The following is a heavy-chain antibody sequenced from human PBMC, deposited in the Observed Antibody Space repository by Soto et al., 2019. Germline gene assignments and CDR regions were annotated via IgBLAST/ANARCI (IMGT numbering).Heavy chain of an antibody. CDR1: GGIFSSYA. Sequence: QEQLVQSGAEVKKPGSSVKVSCKASGGIFSSYAISWVRQAPGHGLEWMGGIIPIFGTANYAQKFQGRVTITADESTNTAYMDLSSLKSEDTAIYSCAGGGRVYVWFNEFWGQGTLVTVSS. CDR2: IIPIFGTA. CDR3: AGGGRVYVWFNEF. D-gene: IGHD2-15*01. V-gene: IGHV1-69*01. J-gene: IGHJ4*02.